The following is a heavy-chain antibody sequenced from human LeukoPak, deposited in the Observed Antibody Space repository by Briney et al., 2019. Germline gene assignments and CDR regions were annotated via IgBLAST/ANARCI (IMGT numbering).Heavy chain of an antibody. D-gene: IGHD4/OR15-4a*01. V-gene: IGHV4-39*07. CDR3: ARGRGAKADY. CDR2: INHSGST. CDR1: GVSISSSNSY. Sequence: PSETLSLTCTVSGVSISSSNSYWSWIRQPPGKGLEWTGEINHSGSTNYNPSLKSRVTISVDTSKNQFSLKLSSVTAADTAVYYCARGRGAKADYWGQGTLVTVSS. J-gene: IGHJ4*02.